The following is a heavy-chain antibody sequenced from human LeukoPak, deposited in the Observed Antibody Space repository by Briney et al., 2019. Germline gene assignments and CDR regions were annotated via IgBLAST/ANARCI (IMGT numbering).Heavy chain of an antibody. D-gene: IGHD6-13*01. CDR1: GLTFSTSI. J-gene: IGHJ4*02. CDR3: AKEVIAAGGNFEY. CDR2: ISYDGNNK. V-gene: IGHV3-30*18. Sequence: GGSLRLSCAASGLTFSTSIMHWVRQAPGKGLEWVAVISYDGNNKYYADSVKGRFTISRDNSKSTLYVQMNSLRAEDTAVYYCAKEVIAAGGNFEYWGQRTLVTVSS.